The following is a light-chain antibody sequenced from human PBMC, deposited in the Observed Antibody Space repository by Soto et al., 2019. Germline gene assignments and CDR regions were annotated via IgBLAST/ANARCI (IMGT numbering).Light chain of an antibody. V-gene: IGKV3-20*01. Sequence: EIVLTQSPGTLSLSPGERATLSCRASQSVSSSYLAWDQQKPGQAPRLLIYGASSRATGIPDRFSGSGSGTEFTLTISRLEPEDFAVYYCQQYGSSPPDTFGQGTKLEIK. CDR3: QQYGSSPPDT. CDR1: QSVSSSY. CDR2: GAS. J-gene: IGKJ2*01.